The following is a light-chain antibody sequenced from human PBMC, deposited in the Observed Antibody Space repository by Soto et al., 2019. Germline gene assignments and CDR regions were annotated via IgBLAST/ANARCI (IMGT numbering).Light chain of an antibody. CDR3: QQRYRWHPIT. CDR2: DAS. Sequence: EIVLTQSPGPLYLSPGERATLSCRANQSVSSSYLAWYQQQPRQAARLVIYDASKRASGVPARFSGSVSGTDFTLTVRCLEPEDFSVYHWQQRYRWHPITFGQGTRLE. V-gene: IGKV3D-20*02. CDR1: QSVSSSY. J-gene: IGKJ5*01.